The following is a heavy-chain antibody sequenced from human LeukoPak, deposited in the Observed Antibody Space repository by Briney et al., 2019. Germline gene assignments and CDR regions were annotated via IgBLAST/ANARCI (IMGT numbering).Heavy chain of an antibody. D-gene: IGHD3-3*01. V-gene: IGHV3-7*03. J-gene: IGHJ4*02. Sequence: HPGGSLRLSCVASGFTFGKYWMSWVRQAPGKGLEWVANIKLDGSEKNYVDSVKGRFTISRDNTKNSLYLQMNSQRVEDTAVFYCARDQYDTWSRRGNFDSWGQGTLVIVSS. CDR2: IKLDGSEK. CDR1: GFTFGKYW. CDR3: ARDQYDTWSRRGNFDS.